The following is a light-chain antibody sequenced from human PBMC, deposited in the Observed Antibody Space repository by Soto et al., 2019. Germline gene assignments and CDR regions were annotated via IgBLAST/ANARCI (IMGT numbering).Light chain of an antibody. V-gene: IGKV1-5*01. CDR2: DVS. CDR1: ESISSW. CDR3: QQYNSYPWT. Sequence: DIQMTQSPSTLSASLGDRVTITCRASESISSWLAWYQRKPGKAPKLLIYDVSSLESGVPSRFSGSGSGTEFTLTISSLQPDDFATYYCQQYNSYPWTFGQGTKVDIK. J-gene: IGKJ1*01.